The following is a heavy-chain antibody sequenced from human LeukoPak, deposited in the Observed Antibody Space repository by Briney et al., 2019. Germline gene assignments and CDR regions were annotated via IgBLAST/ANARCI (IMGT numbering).Heavy chain of an antibody. D-gene: IGHD6-19*01. CDR3: AREVYSSGWYLFYYFDY. J-gene: IGHJ4*02. CDR2: IYYSGST. V-gene: IGHV4-39*02. CDR1: GGSISSSSYY. Sequence: SETLSLTCTVSGGSISSSSYYWGWIRQPPGKGLEWIGSIYYSGSTYYNPSLKSRVTISVDTSKNQFSLKLSSVTAADTAVYYCAREVYSSGWYLFYYFDYWGQGTLVTVSS.